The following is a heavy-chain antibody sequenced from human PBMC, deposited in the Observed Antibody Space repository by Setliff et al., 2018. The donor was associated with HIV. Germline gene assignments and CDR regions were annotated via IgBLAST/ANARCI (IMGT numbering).Heavy chain of an antibody. Sequence: ETLSLTCAVSGYSISSGYYWAWIRQPPGKGLEWIGSIYHGGTTYYNPSLKSRGTISEDTSKNQFSLSLSSVTAADTAVYYCVRDPPLTPTDADHPFDIWGQGTMVTVSS. CDR2: IYHGGTT. CDR3: VRDPPLTPTDADHPFDI. J-gene: IGHJ3*02. CDR1: GYSISSGYY. D-gene: IGHD2-21*02. V-gene: IGHV4-38-2*02.